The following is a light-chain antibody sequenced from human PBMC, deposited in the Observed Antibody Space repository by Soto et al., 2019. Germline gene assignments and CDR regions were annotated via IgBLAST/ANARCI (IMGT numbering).Light chain of an antibody. CDR1: STDVGTYDL. V-gene: IGLV2-23*01. CDR2: EAR. Sequence: QSALTQPASVSGSPGQSVTISCIGTSTDVGTYDLVSWYQHHPGKAPKLVIYEARKRPSGVSDRFSGSRSGNTASLTISGLQAEDEADYYCCAYEGRSLLVFGGGTKLTVL. CDR3: CAYEGRSLLV. J-gene: IGLJ3*02.